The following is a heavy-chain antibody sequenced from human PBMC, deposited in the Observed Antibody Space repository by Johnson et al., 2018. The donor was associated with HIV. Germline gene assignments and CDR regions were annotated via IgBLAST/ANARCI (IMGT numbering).Heavy chain of an antibody. V-gene: IGHV3-23*04. D-gene: IGHD5-24*01. CDR3: TSIPPPKLDGAFDI. CDR1: GFIFRSSA. Sequence: VQLVESGGGVVQPGRSLRLSCAASGFIFRSSAMSWVRQAPGKGLEWVAAISGSGSNTYYADSVKGRFTIPRDNSKNTLYLQMNSLRVEDTAEYYCTSIPPPKLDGAFDIWGQGTMVTVSS. J-gene: IGHJ3*02. CDR2: ISGSGSNT.